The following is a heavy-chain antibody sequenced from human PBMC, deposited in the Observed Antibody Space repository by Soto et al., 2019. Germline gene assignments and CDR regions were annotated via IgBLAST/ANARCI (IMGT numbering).Heavy chain of an antibody. J-gene: IGHJ5*02. Sequence: ASVKVSCKASGYTFTGYFMHWVRQAPGQGLEWMGWINPNSGATKYAQKFQGRVTLSRDTSISTAYMELSGLRSDDTAVYYCARGGGTILAPLPWGQGXLVTVSS. CDR1: GYTFTGYF. CDR2: INPNSGAT. D-gene: IGHD3-3*01. CDR3: ARGGGTILAPLP. V-gene: IGHV1-2*02.